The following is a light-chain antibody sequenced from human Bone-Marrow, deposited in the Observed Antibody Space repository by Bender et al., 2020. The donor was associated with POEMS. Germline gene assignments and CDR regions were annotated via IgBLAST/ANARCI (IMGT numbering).Light chain of an antibody. Sequence: QSVLTQPPSASGTPGQRVTISCSGGSSNIGAHAVNWYQHLPGTAPNLLIYSSHRRPSEVPDRFSGSRSGTSASLAISGLQSEDEADYYCAVWDDSLNGWVLGGGTKLTVL. CDR2: SSH. CDR3: AVWDDSLNGWV. CDR1: SSNIGAHA. J-gene: IGLJ3*02. V-gene: IGLV1-44*01.